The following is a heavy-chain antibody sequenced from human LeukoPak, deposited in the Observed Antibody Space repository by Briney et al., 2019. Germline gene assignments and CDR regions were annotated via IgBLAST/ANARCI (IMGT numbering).Heavy chain of an antibody. CDR3: AADLNCYDSSGSGDY. CDR2: FVVVSGNT. Sequence: TAVKVSCQACGFTFNSSAMLGVRQARGKRLEWIGWFVVVSGNTNYAKKFQERVTITRDMYTSTDYMELTSLRSEDTDVYYCAADLNCYDSSGSGDYWGQGTLVTVSS. D-gene: IGHD3-22*01. CDR1: GFTFNSSA. V-gene: IGHV1-58*02. J-gene: IGHJ4*02.